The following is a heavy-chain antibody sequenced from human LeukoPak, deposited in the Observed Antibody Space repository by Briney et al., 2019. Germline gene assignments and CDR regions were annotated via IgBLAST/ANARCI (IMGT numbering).Heavy chain of an antibody. V-gene: IGHV3-48*01. D-gene: IGHD3-10*01. J-gene: IGHJ5*02. CDR2: ISSSSSTI. CDR1: GFTFSSYS. Sequence: GGSLRLSCAASGFTFSSYSMNWVRQAPGKGLEWVSYISSSSSTIYYADSVKGRFTISRDNAKNSLYLQMNSLRAEDTAVYYCAYLPAGWSGDEDWFDPWGQGTLVTVSS. CDR3: AYLPAGWSGDEDWFDP.